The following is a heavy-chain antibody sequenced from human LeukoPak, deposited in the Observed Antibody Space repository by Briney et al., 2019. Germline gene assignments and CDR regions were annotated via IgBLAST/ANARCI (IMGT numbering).Heavy chain of an antibody. J-gene: IGHJ4*02. Sequence: GRSLRLSCAASGFTFSSYGMHWVRQAPGKGLEWVAVISYDGSNKYYADSVKGRFTISRDNSKNTLYLQMNSLRAEDTAVYYCARDGHFDYWGQGTLVTVSS. CDR1: GFTFSSYG. CDR3: ARDGHFDY. V-gene: IGHV3-30*03. CDR2: ISYDGSNK.